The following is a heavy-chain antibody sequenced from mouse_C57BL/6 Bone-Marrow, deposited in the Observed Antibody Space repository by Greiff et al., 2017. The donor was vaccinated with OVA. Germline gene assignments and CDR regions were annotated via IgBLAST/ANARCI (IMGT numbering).Heavy chain of an antibody. V-gene: IGHV1-20*01. CDR3: ARAGIYYDYGGGYAMDY. Sequence: EVKLMESGPELVKPGDSVKISCKASGYSFTGYFMNWVMQSHGKSLEWIGRINPYNGDTFYNQKFKGKATLTVDKSSSTAHMELRSLTSEDSAVYYCARAGIYYDYGGGYAMDYWGQGTSVTVSS. CDR1: GYSFTGYF. D-gene: IGHD2-4*01. CDR2: INPYNGDT. J-gene: IGHJ4*01.